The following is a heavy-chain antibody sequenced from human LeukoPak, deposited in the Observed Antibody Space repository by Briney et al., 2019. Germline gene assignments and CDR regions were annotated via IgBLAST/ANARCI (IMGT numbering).Heavy chain of an antibody. CDR1: GFTFSSYE. D-gene: IGHD3-22*01. J-gene: IGHJ4*02. Sequence: GGSLRLSCAASGFTFSSYEMNWVRQAPGKGLEWVSYISSSGSTIYYADSVKGRFTISRDNAKNSLYLQMNSLRAEDTAVYYCAKDKNYYDTQDTDYWGQGTLVTVSS. V-gene: IGHV3-48*03. CDR3: AKDKNYYDTQDTDY. CDR2: ISSSGSTI.